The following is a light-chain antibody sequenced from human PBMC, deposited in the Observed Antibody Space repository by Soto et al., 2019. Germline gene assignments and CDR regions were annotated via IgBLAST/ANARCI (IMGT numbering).Light chain of an antibody. Sequence: EIVLTQSPATLSLSPGERATLSCRASQSVSSYLAWYQQKPGQAPRLLIYDASNRATGIPARFSGSGSGTDFTLTISSLEPEDFAVYYCHQRSNWGYTFGQGNKLEIK. CDR1: QSVSSY. CDR2: DAS. J-gene: IGKJ2*01. CDR3: HQRSNWGYT. V-gene: IGKV3-11*01.